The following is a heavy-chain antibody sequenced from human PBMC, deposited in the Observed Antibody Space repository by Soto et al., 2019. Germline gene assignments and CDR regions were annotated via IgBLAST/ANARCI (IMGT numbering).Heavy chain of an antibody. CDR3: AKDAPGSGWLSDY. J-gene: IGHJ4*02. CDR1: GFTSSIYA. Sequence: GGSLRLSCAASGFTSSIYAMSWVRQAPGKGLEWVSTIGGSGDGTSYADFVRGRFTISRDNSRNTLYLQMNSLRAEDTAVYYCAKDAPGSGWLSDYWGQGTLVTVS. V-gene: IGHV3-23*01. CDR2: IGGSGDGT. D-gene: IGHD3-22*01.